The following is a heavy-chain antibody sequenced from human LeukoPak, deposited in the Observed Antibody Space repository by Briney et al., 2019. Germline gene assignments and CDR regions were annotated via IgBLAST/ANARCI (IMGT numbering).Heavy chain of an antibody. J-gene: IGHJ3*02. CDR2: INHSGST. CDR3: ARVSLEWFDAFDI. CDR1: GGSFSGYY. Sequence: SETLSLTCAVYGGSFSGYYWSWIRQPPGKGLEWIGEINHSGSTNYNPSLKSRVTISVDTSKNQFSLKLSSVTAADTAVYYCARVSLEWFDAFDIWGQGTMVTVS. D-gene: IGHD3-3*01. V-gene: IGHV4-34*01.